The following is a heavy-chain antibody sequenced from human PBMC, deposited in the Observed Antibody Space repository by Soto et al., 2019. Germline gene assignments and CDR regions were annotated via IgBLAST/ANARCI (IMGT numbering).Heavy chain of an antibody. CDR1: GGSISSYY. D-gene: IGHD3-22*01. Sequence: SETLSLTCTVSGGSISSYYWSWIRQPPGEGLEWIGYIYYSGSTNYNPSLKSRVTISVDTSKNQFSLKLSSVTAADTAVYYCARAEGYYYDSSGQFDYWGQGTLVTVSS. CDR2: IYYSGST. V-gene: IGHV4-59*01. J-gene: IGHJ4*02. CDR3: ARAEGYYYDSSGQFDY.